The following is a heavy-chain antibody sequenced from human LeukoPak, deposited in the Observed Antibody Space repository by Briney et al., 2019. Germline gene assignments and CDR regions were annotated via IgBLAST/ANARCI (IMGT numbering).Heavy chain of an antibody. CDR3: VRGGYRGFDYEY. V-gene: IGHV3-21*01. Sequence: GESLRLSCAASGFTFSTYSMNWLRLAPGRGLEWVSSISPDSNYKYYVDSVKGRFTISRDNAKNSLYLQMDSLRAEDTAVYYCVRGGYRGFDYEYWGQGTLVTVSS. CDR1: GFTFSTYS. CDR2: ISPDSNYK. J-gene: IGHJ4*02. D-gene: IGHD5-12*01.